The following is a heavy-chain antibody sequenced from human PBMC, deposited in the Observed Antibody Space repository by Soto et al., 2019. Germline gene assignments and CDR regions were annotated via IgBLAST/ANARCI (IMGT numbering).Heavy chain of an antibody. CDR2: INHSGST. V-gene: IGHV4-34*01. D-gene: IGHD2-15*01. J-gene: IGHJ5*02. CDR3: ARGLGYCSGGSCSLGSGWFDP. CDR1: GGSFSGYY. Sequence: QVQLQQWGAGLLKPSETLSLTCAVYGGSFSGYYWSWIRQPPGKGLEWIGEINHSGSTNYNPSLKRRVTISVDTSNNQFSLKLSSVTAADTAGYYCARGLGYCSGGSCSLGSGWFDPWGQGTLVTVSS.